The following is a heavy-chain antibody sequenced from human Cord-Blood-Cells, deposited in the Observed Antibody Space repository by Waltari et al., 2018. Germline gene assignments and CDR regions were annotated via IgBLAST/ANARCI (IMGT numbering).Heavy chain of an antibody. V-gene: IGHV1-2*02. CDR2: INPNMGGT. D-gene: IGHD3-10*01. Sequence: QVQLVQSGAEVKKPGASVKVSCKASGYTFTGYYMHWVRQAPGQGLEWMGGINPNMGGTNYAQKFQGRVTMTRDTSISTAYMELSRLRSDDTSVYYWARGGIGDPDYWGQGTLVTVSS. CDR1: GYTFTGYY. J-gene: IGHJ4*02. CDR3: ARGGIGDPDY.